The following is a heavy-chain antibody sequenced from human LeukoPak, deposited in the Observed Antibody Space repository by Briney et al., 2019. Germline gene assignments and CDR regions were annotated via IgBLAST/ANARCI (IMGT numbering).Heavy chain of an antibody. J-gene: IGHJ4*02. CDR1: GYSISSGYY. CDR3: ARQGYSSSWFDY. Sequence: NPSETLSLTCTVSGYSISSGYYWGWIRQPPGKGLEWIGSIYHSGSTYYNPSLKSRVTISVDTSKNQFSLKLSSVTAADTAVYYCARQGYSSSWFDYWGQGTLVTVSS. V-gene: IGHV4-38-2*02. D-gene: IGHD6-13*01. CDR2: IYHSGST.